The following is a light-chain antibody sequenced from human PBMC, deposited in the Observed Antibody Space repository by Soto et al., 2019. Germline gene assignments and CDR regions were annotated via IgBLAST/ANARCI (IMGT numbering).Light chain of an antibody. CDR3: LQHNRYPLT. J-gene: IGKJ5*01. Sequence: IPMTQSPSSLSASLGDRVTITCLASHSIRYDSCWYQQKRGKARKRLICAACRLKSGVPSMCSGGGSGTEFTLTSSILHPEDFATYCWLQHNRYPLTFGQGTRLEIK. CDR2: AAC. V-gene: IGKV1-17*01. CDR1: HSIRYD.